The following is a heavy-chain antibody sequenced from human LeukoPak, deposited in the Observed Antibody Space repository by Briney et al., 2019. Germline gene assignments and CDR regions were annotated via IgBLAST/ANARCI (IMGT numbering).Heavy chain of an antibody. CDR3: ARGPPRWYGQFDY. J-gene: IGHJ4*02. V-gene: IGHV3-53*01. CDR2: IYSGGST. D-gene: IGHD4-23*01. CDR1: GFTVSSNY. Sequence: GGSLRLSCAASGFTVSSNYMSWVRQAPGKGLEWVSVIYSGGSTYYADSVKGRFTISRDNSKNTLYLQMNSLRAEDTAAYYCARGPPRWYGQFDYWGQGALVTVSS.